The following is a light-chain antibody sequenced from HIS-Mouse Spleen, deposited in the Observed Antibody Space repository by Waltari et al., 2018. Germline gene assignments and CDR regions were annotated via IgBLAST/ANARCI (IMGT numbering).Light chain of an antibody. CDR1: QSVSSY. Sequence: DIVLTQSPATLSLSPGERATLSCRASQSVSSYLAWYQQKPGQAPRLLIYDASNRATGIPARFSGSGSGTDITLTISSLEPEDFAVYYCQQRSNWPPITFGQGTRLEIK. CDR2: DAS. V-gene: IGKV3-11*01. CDR3: QQRSNWPPIT. J-gene: IGKJ5*01.